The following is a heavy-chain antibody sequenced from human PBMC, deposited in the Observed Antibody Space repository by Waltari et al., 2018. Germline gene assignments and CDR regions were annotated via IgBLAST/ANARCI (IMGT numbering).Heavy chain of an antibody. J-gene: IGHJ6*02. CDR1: GFPFSTYT. CDR2: MTASGLM. Sequence: EMQLLESGGALVQPGESLRLSCAASGFPFSTYTMNWVRQAPGKGLEGVAVMTASGLMHYGDSVKGRFIISRDNSKNTLYLEMYRLRVEDTARYYCAKDEGARLAPTFGMDAWGQGTTVIVS. D-gene: IGHD6-6*01. V-gene: IGHV3-23*01. CDR3: AKDEGARLAPTFGMDA.